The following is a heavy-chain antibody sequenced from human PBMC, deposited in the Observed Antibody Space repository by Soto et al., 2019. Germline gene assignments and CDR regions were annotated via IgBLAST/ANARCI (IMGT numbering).Heavy chain of an antibody. V-gene: IGHV3-48*01. CDR2: ISSSSSTI. J-gene: IGHJ5*02. CDR3: AREGSLRYFDWLGPIWWFDP. D-gene: IGHD3-9*01. Sequence: GGSLRLSCAASGFTFSSYSMNWVRQAPGKGLEWVSYISSSSSTIYYADSVKGRFTISRDNAKNSLYLQMNSLRAEDTAVYYCAREGSLRYFDWLGPIWWFDPWGQGTLVTVSS. CDR1: GFTFSSYS.